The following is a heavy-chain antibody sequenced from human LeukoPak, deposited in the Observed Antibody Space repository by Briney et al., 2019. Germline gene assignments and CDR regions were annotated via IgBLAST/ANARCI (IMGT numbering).Heavy chain of an antibody. CDR1: GFTFSSYT. J-gene: IGHJ4*02. CDR2: ISSSSGYI. Sequence: GGSLRLSCAASGFTFSSYTMNWVRQAPGKGLEWVPSISSSSGYIYYADSVKGRFTISRDNDKNSLYLQMNSLRAEDTAVYYCARGYGDQTCDYWGQGTLVTVSS. D-gene: IGHD4-17*01. V-gene: IGHV3-21*01. CDR3: ARGYGDQTCDY.